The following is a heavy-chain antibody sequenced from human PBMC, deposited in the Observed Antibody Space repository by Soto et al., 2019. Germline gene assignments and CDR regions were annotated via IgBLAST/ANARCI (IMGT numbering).Heavy chain of an antibody. CDR3: ARGGGADSSSWFDP. J-gene: IGHJ5*02. V-gene: IGHV1-69*06. CDR1: GGTFSSYA. D-gene: IGHD6-6*01. Sequence: QVQLVQSGAEVKKPGSSVKVSCKASGGTFSSYAISWVRQAPGQGLEWMGGIIPIFGTANYAQKFQGRVTITADKSTSTDYMGLSGLRSEDTAVCYWARGGGADSSSWFDPWGQGTLVTVSS. CDR2: IIPIFGTA.